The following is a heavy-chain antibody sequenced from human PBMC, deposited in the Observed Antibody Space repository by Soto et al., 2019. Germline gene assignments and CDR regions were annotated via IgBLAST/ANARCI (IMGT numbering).Heavy chain of an antibody. J-gene: IGHJ4*02. CDR2: MSYDGSNE. CDR1: GFTFSHYA. D-gene: IGHD1-26*01. CDR3: AKDGSHNFDY. Sequence: QVQLVESGGGVVQPGRSLRLSCAASGFTFSHYAMHWVRQAPGKGLEWVALMSYDGSNEYYADSVKGRFTISRDNSKNTLYLQMNRLIAEETAVYYCAKDGSHNFDYWGQGTLVTVSS. V-gene: IGHV3-30*18.